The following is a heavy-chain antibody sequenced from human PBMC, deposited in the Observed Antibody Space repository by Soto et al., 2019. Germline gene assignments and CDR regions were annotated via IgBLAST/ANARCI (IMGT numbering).Heavy chain of an antibody. CDR2: IYYSGST. CDR1: GGSISSGGYS. J-gene: IGHJ6*02. Sequence: ASETLSLTCTVSGGSISSGGYSWSWIRQHPGKGLEWIGYIYYSGSTYYNPSLKSRVTISVDTSKNQFSLKLSSVTAADTAVYYCARDRALITMVRGVDYYYGMDVWGQGTTVT. V-gene: IGHV4-31*03. CDR3: ARDRALITMVRGVDYYYGMDV. D-gene: IGHD3-10*01.